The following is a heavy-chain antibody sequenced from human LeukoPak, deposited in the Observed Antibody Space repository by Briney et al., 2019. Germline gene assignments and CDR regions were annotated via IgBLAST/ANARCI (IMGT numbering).Heavy chain of an antibody. D-gene: IGHD3-10*01. CDR2: IYTGDST. Sequence: RGSLRLSCAASGFTVSSDFMDWVRQAPGKGLEWVSVIYTGDSTYYADSVKGRFTISRDNAKNSLYLQMNSLRAEDTAVYYCARDSDMVRGVTIHVNWGQGTLVTVSS. J-gene: IGHJ4*02. CDR1: GFTVSSDF. CDR3: ARDSDMVRGVTIHVN. V-gene: IGHV3-53*01.